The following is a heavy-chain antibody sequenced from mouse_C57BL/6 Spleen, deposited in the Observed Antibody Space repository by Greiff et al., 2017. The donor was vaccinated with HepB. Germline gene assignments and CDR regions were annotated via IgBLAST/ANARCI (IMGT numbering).Heavy chain of an antibody. D-gene: IGHD1-1*01. CDR1: GYAFSSSW. J-gene: IGHJ2*01. V-gene: IGHV1-82*01. Sequence: QVQLQQSGPELVKPGASVKISCKASGYAFSSSWMNWVKQRPGKGLEWIGRIYPGDGDTNYNGKFKGKATLTADKSSSTAYMQLSSLTSEDSAVYFCARAYYSLGYFDCWGEGTTLTVSS. CDR3: ARAYYSLGYFDC. CDR2: IYPGDGDT.